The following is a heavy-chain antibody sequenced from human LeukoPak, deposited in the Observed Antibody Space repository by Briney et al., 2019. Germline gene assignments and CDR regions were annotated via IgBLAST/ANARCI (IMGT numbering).Heavy chain of an antibody. Sequence: GGSLRLSCAASGFTFSTYAMSWVRQAPGKGLEWVSTFVISGNTYYADSVKGRFTISRDNSKNTLSLQMNSLRAEDTAVYYCAKRIGRVGPTSSHYFESWGQGTLVTVSS. D-gene: IGHD4-11*01. V-gene: IGHV3-23*01. J-gene: IGHJ4*02. CDR3: AKRIGRVGPTSSHYFES. CDR2: FVISGNT. CDR1: GFTFSTYA.